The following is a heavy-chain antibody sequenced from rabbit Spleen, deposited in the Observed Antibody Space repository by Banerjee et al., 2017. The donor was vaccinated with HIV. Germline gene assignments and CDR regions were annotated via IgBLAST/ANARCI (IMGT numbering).Heavy chain of an antibody. CDR3: ARDLVAVIGWNFSL. V-gene: IGHV1S40*01. Sequence: QSLEESGGGLVQPGGSLKLSCQASGFDFSSYGVSWVRQAPGKGLEWIGCIFTGNVKTYYASWAKGRFTMSRTSSTTVTLQMSSLTAADTATYFCARDLVAVIGWNFSLWGQGTLVT. CDR1: GFDFSSYG. J-gene: IGHJ3*01. D-gene: IGHD1-1*01. CDR2: IFTGNVKT.